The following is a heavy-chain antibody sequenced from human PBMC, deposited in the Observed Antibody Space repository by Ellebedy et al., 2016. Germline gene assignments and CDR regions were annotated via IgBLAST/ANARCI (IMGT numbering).Heavy chain of an antibody. J-gene: IGHJ3*02. CDR1: GFTLSNHD. CDR3: AKALAASAFHI. D-gene: IGHD6-25*01. Sequence: GESLKISCAASGFTLSNHDMSWVRQAPGKGLEWVSGISRTGDRTYYADSVKGRFTIFRDTSKNTLYLQMNSLRAEDTAVYHCAKALAASAFHIWGQGTMVTVSS. CDR2: ISRTGDRT. V-gene: IGHV3-23*01.